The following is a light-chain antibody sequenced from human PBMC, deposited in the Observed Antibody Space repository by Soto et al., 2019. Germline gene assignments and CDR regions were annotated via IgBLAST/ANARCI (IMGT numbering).Light chain of an antibody. CDR2: DNN. Sequence: QSVLTQPPSMSAAPGQKVTISCSGSSSNIGNNYVSWFQQLPGTAPKLLIYDNNKRPSGIPDRFSGSKSGTSATLGITGLQTGDEADYYCGAWDDSLSARVFGGGTKLTVL. CDR1: SSNIGNNY. V-gene: IGLV1-51*01. CDR3: GAWDDSLSARV. J-gene: IGLJ3*02.